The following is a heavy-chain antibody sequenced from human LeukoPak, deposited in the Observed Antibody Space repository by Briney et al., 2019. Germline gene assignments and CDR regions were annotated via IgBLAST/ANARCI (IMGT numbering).Heavy chain of an antibody. V-gene: IGHV3-21*01. Sequence: GGSLRLSCAASGFTFSSYSMNWVRQAPGKGLEWVSSISSSSSYIYYADSVKDRFTISRDNAKNSLYLQMNSLRAEDTAVYYCARDGTYYDILTGYPSVDYYGMDVWGQGTTVTVSS. CDR3: ARDGTYYDILTGYPSVDYYGMDV. CDR2: ISSSSSYI. CDR1: GFTFSSYS. D-gene: IGHD3-9*01. J-gene: IGHJ6*02.